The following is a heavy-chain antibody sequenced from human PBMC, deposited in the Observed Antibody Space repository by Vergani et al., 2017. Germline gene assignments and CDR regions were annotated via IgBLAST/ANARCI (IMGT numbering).Heavy chain of an antibody. D-gene: IGHD3-10*01. J-gene: IGHJ5*02. Sequence: QVHLQQRGAGVLKPSETLSLTCGVIGGSLSGYFWSWIRQSPGRGLEWIGEVTAIGSAKYSPSATSRVTISVDTSRGEFTLTVTSVTAADTGLYFCASRLSRLNLGSNSNAGTFYSLGQGTLVTVSS. CDR3: ASRLSRLNLGSNSNAGTFYS. CDR2: VTAIGSA. CDR1: GGSLSGYF. V-gene: IGHV4-34*02.